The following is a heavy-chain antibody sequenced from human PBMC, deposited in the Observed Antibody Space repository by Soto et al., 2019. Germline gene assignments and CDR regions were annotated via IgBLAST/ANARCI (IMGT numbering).Heavy chain of an antibody. D-gene: IGHD6-19*01. CDR2: INAGNGNT. J-gene: IGHJ6*02. CDR1: GYTFTTYA. Sequence: ASVKVSCKASGYTFTTYAMHWVRQAPGQRHEWMGWINAGNGNTKYSQKFQGRVTITRDTSASTAYMELSSLRSEDTAVYYCARDHISSGWYEFDYYYYGMDVWGQGTTVTVSS. V-gene: IGHV1-3*01. CDR3: ARDHISSGWYEFDYYYYGMDV.